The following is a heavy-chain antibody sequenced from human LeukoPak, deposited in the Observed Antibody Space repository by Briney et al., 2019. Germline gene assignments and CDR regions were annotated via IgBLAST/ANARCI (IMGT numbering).Heavy chain of an antibody. CDR3: ARHIVGAAFDY. V-gene: IGHV3-21*01. CDR2: ISSGSSYI. CDR1: GFTFSSYN. J-gene: IGHJ4*02. Sequence: GGSLRLSCAASGFTFSSYNMNWVRQAPGKGLEWVSSISSGSSYIYYADSVKGRFTISRDNAKNSLYLQMNNLRAEDTAVYYCARHIVGAAFDYWGQGTLITVSS. D-gene: IGHD1-26*01.